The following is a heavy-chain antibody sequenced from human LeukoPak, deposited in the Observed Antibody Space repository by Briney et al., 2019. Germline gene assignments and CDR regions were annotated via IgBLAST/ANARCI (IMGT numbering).Heavy chain of an antibody. CDR3: ARRPLVVVDTPYYFDY. CDR2: INHSGST. V-gene: IGHV4-34*01. Sequence: SETLSLTCAVYGGSFSGYYWSWIRQPPGKVLEWIGEINHSGSTNYDPSLKSRVTISVDTSKNQFSLKLRSVTAADTAVYYCARRPLVVVDTPYYFDYWGQGTLVTVSS. D-gene: IGHD2-15*01. CDR1: GGSFSGYY. J-gene: IGHJ4*02.